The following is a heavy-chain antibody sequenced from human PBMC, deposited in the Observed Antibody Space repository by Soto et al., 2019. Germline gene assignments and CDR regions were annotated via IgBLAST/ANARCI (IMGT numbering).Heavy chain of an antibody. D-gene: IGHD2-2*01. V-gene: IGHV3-11*06. J-gene: IGHJ4*02. CDR1: GFTFSYYY. Sequence: GGSLRLSCAASGFTFSYYYMSWIRQAPGKGLEWVSYISSSSSYTNYADSVKGRFTISRDNAKNSLYLQMNSLRAEDTAVYYCAGLGYCSSTSCPGNDYWGQGTLVTVSS. CDR2: ISSSSSYT. CDR3: AGLGYCSSTSCPGNDY.